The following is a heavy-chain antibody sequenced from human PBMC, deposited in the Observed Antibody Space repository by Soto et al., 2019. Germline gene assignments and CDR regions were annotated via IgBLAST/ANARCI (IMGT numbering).Heavy chain of an antibody. CDR3: ASAQHIVVVTARIEYFQH. J-gene: IGHJ1*01. D-gene: IGHD2-21*02. V-gene: IGHV4-30-4*01. CDR1: GGSISSGDYY. CDR2: IYYSGST. Sequence: PSETLSLTCTVSGGSISSGDYYWSWIRQPPGKGLEWIGYIYYSGSTYYNPSLKSRVTISVDTSKNQFSLKLSSVTAADTAVYYCASAQHIVVVTARIEYFQHWGQGTLVTVSS.